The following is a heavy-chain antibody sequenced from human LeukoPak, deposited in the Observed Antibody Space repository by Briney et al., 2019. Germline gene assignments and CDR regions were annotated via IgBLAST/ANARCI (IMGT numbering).Heavy chain of an antibody. CDR1: GYTLTSYG. CDR3: ARISTTKDDFDY. CDR2: ISAYNGNT. D-gene: IGHD4-11*01. Sequence: ASVKVSCKASGYTLTSYGISWVRQAPGQGLEWMGWISAYNGNTNYAQKLQGRVTMTTDTSTSTAYMELRSLRSDDTAVYYCARISTTKDDFDYWGQGTLVTVSS. V-gene: IGHV1-18*04. J-gene: IGHJ4*02.